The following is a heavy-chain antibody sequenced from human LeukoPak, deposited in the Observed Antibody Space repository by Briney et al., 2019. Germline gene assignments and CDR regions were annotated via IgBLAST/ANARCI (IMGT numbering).Heavy chain of an antibody. D-gene: IGHD6-13*01. V-gene: IGHV1-69*13. CDR3: AREGYRAAAGLSAH. CDR1: GGTFSSYA. CDR2: IIPIFGTA. J-gene: IGHJ4*02. Sequence: GASVKVSCKASGGTFSSYAISWVRQAPGQGLEWMGGIIPIFGTANYAQKFQGRVTITADESTSTAYMELSSLRSEDTAVYYCAREGYRAAAGLSAHWGQGTLVTVSS.